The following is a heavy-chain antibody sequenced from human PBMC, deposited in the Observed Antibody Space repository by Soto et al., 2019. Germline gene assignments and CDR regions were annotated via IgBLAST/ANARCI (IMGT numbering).Heavy chain of an antibody. D-gene: IGHD2-15*01. CDR2: IYYSGST. J-gene: IGHJ6*02. CDR3: ARDSVDGYCSGGSCYHPYYYYGMDV. CDR1: GGSISSGGYY. V-gene: IGHV4-31*02. Sequence: LSLTCTVSGGSISSGGYYWSWIRQHPGKGLEWIGYIYYSGSTYYNPSLKSRVTISVDTSKNQFSLKLSSVTAADTAVYYCARDSVDGYCSGGSCYHPYYYYGMDVWGQGTTVTVSS.